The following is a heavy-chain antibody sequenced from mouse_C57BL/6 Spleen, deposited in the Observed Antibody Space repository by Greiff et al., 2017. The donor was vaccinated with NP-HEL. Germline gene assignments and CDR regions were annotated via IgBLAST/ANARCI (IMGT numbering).Heavy chain of an antibody. Sequence: QVQLQQSGAELMKPGASVKLSCKATGYTFTGYWIEWVKQRPGHGLEWIGEILPGSGSTNYNEKFKGKATFTADTSSNTAYMQLSSLTTEDSAIYYCARNPDYYGSSYEGYFDYWGQGTTLTVSS. CDR3: ARNPDYYGSSYEGYFDY. D-gene: IGHD1-1*01. V-gene: IGHV1-9*01. CDR2: ILPGSGST. J-gene: IGHJ2*01. CDR1: GYTFTGYW.